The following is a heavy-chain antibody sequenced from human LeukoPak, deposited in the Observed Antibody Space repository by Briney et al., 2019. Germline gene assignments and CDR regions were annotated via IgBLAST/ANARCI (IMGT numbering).Heavy chain of an antibody. CDR1: GFTFSSYW. Sequence: GGSLRLSCAAYGFTFSSYWMSWVRQAPGKGLEWVANIKQDGSEKNYVDSVKGRFTISRDNAKNSLYLQMNSLRTEDTAVYYCARVITIFGVVIICIGYWGQGTLVTVSS. J-gene: IGHJ4*02. CDR3: ARVITIFGVVIICIGY. CDR2: IKQDGSEK. D-gene: IGHD3-3*01. V-gene: IGHV3-7*01.